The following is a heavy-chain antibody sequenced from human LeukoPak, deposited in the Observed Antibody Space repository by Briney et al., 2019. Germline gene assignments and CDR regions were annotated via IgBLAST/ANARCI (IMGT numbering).Heavy chain of an antibody. CDR1: GITLSNYG. V-gene: IGHV3-23*01. D-gene: IGHD3-22*01. CDR2: ISDSGGST. J-gene: IGHJ4*02. CDR3: AKRGVVIRVILVGFHKEAYYFDS. Sequence: GGSLRLSCAVSGITLSNYGMSWVRQAPGKGLEWVAGISDSGGSTNYADSVKGRLTISRDSPKNTLYLQMTSLRAEDTAVYFCAKRGVVIRVILVGFHKEAYYFDSWGQGALVTVSS.